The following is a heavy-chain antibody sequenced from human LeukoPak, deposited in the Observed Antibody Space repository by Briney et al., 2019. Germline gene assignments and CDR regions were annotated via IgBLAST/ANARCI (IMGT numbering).Heavy chain of an antibody. CDR3: AKTQGYYDA. V-gene: IGHV3-23*01. J-gene: IGHJ5*02. Sequence: GGSLRLSCVASGFTFSSYAMTWVRQAPGKGLEWVSAVSGIGGATYYADSVKGRFTISRDNSKNTLYLQMNSLRADDTAVYYCAKTQGYYDAWGQGALVTVSS. CDR2: VSGIGGAT. CDR1: GFTFSSYA. D-gene: IGHD2-15*01.